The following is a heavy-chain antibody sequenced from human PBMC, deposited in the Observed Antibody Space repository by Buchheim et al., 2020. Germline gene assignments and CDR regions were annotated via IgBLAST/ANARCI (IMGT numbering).Heavy chain of an antibody. V-gene: IGHV4-31*03. Sequence: QVQLQESGPGLVKPSETLSLTCTVSGGSISSGAYYWSWIRQHPEKGLEWLGYIHYSGRTYSNPSLKRRVTIPLDTSENQFSLRLFSVTAADTAVYYCAGAGPGITSADIFDFWGQG. CDR3: AGAGPGITSADIFDF. CDR1: GGSISSGAYY. CDR2: IHYSGRT. J-gene: IGHJ4*02. D-gene: IGHD2-2*01.